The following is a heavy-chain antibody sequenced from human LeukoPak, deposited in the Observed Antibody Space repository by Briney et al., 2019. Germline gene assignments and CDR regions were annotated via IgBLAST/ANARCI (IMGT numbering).Heavy chain of an antibody. D-gene: IGHD2-15*01. Sequence: PGGSLRLSCTASGFTFSSYAMSWVRQAPGKGLEWVSSIGANTGTTYYADSVKGRFTISRDNSKNTLYLQMNSLRTEDTAVYYCARDLISGPATHDSWGQGALVTVSS. CDR3: ARDLISGPATHDS. V-gene: IGHV3-23*01. CDR2: IGANTGTT. J-gene: IGHJ4*02. CDR1: GFTFSSYA.